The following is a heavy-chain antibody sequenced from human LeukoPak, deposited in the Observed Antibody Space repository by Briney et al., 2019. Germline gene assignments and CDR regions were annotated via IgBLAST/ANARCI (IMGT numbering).Heavy chain of an antibody. V-gene: IGHV3-7*01. CDR2: IKQDGSEK. Sequence: GGSLRLSCAASGFTFSNYWMSWVRQAPGKGLEWVGNIKQDGSEKYYVDSVKGRFTISRDNARNSLYLQMNSLRAEDTAVYYCARDQGPVYSSGWYFSYYYYMDVWGKGTTVTISS. J-gene: IGHJ6*03. CDR1: GFTFSNYW. CDR3: ARDQGPVYSSGWYFSYYYYMDV. D-gene: IGHD6-19*01.